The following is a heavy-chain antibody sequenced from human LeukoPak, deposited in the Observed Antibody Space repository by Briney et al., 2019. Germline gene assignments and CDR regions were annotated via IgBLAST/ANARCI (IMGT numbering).Heavy chain of an antibody. D-gene: IGHD2/OR15-2a*01. CDR3: ASSSPLYYYYYMDV. CDR2: IRYDGSNK. CDR1: GFTFSSYG. J-gene: IGHJ6*03. V-gene: IGHV3-30*02. Sequence: GGSLRLSCAASGFTFSSYGMHWVRQAPGKGLEWVAFIRYDGSNKYYADSVKGRFTISRDNSKDTLYLQMNSLKAEDTAVYYCASSSPLYYYYYMDVWGKGTTVTVSS.